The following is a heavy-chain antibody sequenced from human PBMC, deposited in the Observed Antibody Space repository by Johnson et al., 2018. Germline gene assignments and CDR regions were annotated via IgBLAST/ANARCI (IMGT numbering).Heavy chain of an antibody. J-gene: IGHJ6*02. CDR2: ISYDGSNK. Sequence: QVQLVESGGGVVQHGRSLRLSCAASGFTFSSYGMHWVRQAPGKGLEWVAVISYDGSNKYYADPVKGRFTISRDNSKNTLYLQMNSLRAEDTAVYYCARGDGSYCCNGMDVWGQGTTVTVSS. D-gene: IGHD1-26*01. CDR1: GFTFSSYG. V-gene: IGHV3-30*03. CDR3: ARGDGSYCCNGMDV.